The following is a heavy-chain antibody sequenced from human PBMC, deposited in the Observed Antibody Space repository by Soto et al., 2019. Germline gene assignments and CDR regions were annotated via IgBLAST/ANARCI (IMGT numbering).Heavy chain of an antibody. CDR3: ARKDAFAI. V-gene: IGHV3-30-3*01. CDR1: GFTFSSYA. Sequence: GGSLRLSCAASGFTFSSYAMHWVRQAPGKGLEWVAVISYDGSNKYYADSVKGRFTISRANSKSTLYLQMNSLRAEDTAVYYCARKDAFAIWGQGTMVTVAS. CDR2: ISYDGSNK. J-gene: IGHJ3*02.